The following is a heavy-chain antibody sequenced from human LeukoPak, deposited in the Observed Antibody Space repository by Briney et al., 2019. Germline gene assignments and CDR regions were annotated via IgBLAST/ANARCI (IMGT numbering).Heavy chain of an antibody. J-gene: IGHJ4*02. CDR3: ARDRY. V-gene: IGHV3-21*01. Sequence: AGGSLRLSCAASGFTFSSYSMNWVRQAPGKGLEWVSSISSSGSYIYSADSVKGRFTISRDNAKNSLYLQMNSLRAEDTAVYYCARDRYWGQGTLVTVSS. CDR1: GFTFSSYS. CDR2: ISSSGSYI.